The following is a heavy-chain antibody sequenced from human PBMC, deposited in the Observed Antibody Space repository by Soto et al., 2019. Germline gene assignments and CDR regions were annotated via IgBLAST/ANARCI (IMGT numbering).Heavy chain of an antibody. V-gene: IGHV1-69*13. CDR3: ARCGNYYDSSGPTPYFDY. J-gene: IGHJ4*02. D-gene: IGHD3-22*01. Sequence: SVKVSCKASGGTFSSYAISWVRQAPGQGLEWMGGIIPIFGTANYAQKFQGRVTITADESTSTAYMELSSLRSEDTAVYYCARCGNYYDSSGPTPYFDYWGQGTLVTVPS. CDR2: IIPIFGTA. CDR1: GGTFSSYA.